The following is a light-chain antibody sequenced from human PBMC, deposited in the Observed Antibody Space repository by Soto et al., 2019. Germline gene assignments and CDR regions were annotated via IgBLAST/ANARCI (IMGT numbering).Light chain of an antibody. CDR1: QSVSSY. CDR2: GAS. CDR3: QQYGNSRGT. J-gene: IGKJ1*01. Sequence: EIVMTQSPATLSVSPGERATLSCRASQSVSSYLAWYQQKPGQAPRLLIYGASNRATGIPDRFSGSGSGTDFTLTISGLEPEDFAVYYCQQYGNSRGTFGQGTKVDIK. V-gene: IGKV3-20*01.